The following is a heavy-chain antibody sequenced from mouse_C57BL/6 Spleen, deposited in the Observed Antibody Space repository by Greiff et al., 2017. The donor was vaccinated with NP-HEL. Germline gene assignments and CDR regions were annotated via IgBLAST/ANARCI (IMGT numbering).Heavy chain of an antibody. V-gene: IGHV1-59*01. CDR2: IDPSDSYT. J-gene: IGHJ2*01. CDR1: GYTFTSYW. CDR3: TGGTGTNYLDY. D-gene: IGHD4-1*01. Sequence: VQLQQPGAELVRPGTSVKLSCKASGYTFTSYWMHWVKQRPGQGLEWIGVIDPSDSYTNYNQKFKGKATLTVDTSSSTAYMQLSSLTSEDSAVYYCTGGTGTNYLDYWGQGTTLTVSS.